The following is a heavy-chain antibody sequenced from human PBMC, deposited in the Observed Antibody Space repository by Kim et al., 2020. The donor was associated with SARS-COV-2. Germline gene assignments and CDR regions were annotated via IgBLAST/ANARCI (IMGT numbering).Heavy chain of an antibody. V-gene: IGHV3-13*01. J-gene: IGHJ6*02. D-gene: IGHD3-10*01. CDR2: IGTAGDT. Sequence: GWSLRLSCAASGFTFSSYDMHWVRQATGKGLEWVSAIGTAGDTYYPGSVKGRFTISRENAKNSLYLQMNSLRAGDTAVYYCARAYYGSGSLPDYYYYGMDVWGQGTTVTVSS. CDR1: GFTFSSYD. CDR3: ARAYYGSGSLPDYYYYGMDV.